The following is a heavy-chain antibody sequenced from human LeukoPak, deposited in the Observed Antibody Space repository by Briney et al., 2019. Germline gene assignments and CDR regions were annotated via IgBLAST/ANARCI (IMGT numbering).Heavy chain of an antibody. V-gene: IGHV3-72*01. CDR3: ARVAGRCLPDY. CDR1: GFIFSDHY. Sequence: GGSLRLPCGASGFIFSDHYMDWVRQAPGKGLEWVARSRDKANSYSTEYAASVRGRFTISRDDSSDSLYLHMNGLKTEDTAVYYCARVAGRCLPDYWGQGALVTVSS. CDR2: SRDKANSYST. J-gene: IGHJ4*02. D-gene: IGHD6-6*01.